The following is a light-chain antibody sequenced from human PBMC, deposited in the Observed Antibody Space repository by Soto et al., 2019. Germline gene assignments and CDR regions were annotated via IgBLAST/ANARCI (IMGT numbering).Light chain of an antibody. CDR2: EVN. J-gene: IGLJ2*01. CDR1: GSDVGSSNL. CDR3: CSYGGSTTLVV. Sequence: QSALAQPASVSGSPGQSVTVSCTGTGSDVGSSNLVSWYQQHPGKAPKLMIYEVNQRPSGISNRFSGSKSGNTASLTISGLQAEDEADYYCCSYGGSTTLVVFGGGTKL. V-gene: IGLV2-23*02.